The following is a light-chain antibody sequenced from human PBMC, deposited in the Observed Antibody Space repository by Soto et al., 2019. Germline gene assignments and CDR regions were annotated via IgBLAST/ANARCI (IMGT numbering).Light chain of an antibody. V-gene: IGKV1-5*03. CDR2: MAS. J-gene: IGKJ1*01. Sequence: DIQMTQSPSTLSASVGDRVTITCRASQSISSWLAWYQQKPGKTPKLLIYMASSLESGAPSRFSGSGSGTEFTLTISSLQPDDFATYYCQQYKSYETFGQGTKVEIK. CDR1: QSISSW. CDR3: QQYKSYET.